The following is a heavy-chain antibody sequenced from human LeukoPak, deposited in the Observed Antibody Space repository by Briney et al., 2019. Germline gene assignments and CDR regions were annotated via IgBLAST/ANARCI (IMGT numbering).Heavy chain of an antibody. Sequence: GASLRLSCAAPGFTFSSYAMSWVRQAPGKGLGWVSGISGSGGNTYYADSVKGRFTISRDNSKNTLYLQMNSLRAEDTAVYYCAKDLNRGYTYGYAFDYWGQGTLVTVSS. CDR2: ISGSGGNT. J-gene: IGHJ4*02. V-gene: IGHV3-23*01. CDR3: AKDLNRGYTYGYAFDY. D-gene: IGHD5-18*01. CDR1: GFTFSSYA.